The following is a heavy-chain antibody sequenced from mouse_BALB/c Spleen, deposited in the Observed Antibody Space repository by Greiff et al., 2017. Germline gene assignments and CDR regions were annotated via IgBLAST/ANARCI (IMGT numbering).Heavy chain of an antibody. D-gene: IGHD4-1*02. CDR3: ARGKWDDAMDY. V-gene: IGHV5-6-5*01. J-gene: IGHJ4*01. CDR2: ISSGGST. Sequence: EVKLVESGGGLVKPGGSLKLSCAASGFTFSSYAMSWVRQTPEKRLEWVASISSGGSTYYPDSVKGRFTISRDNARNILYLQMSSLRSEDTAMYYCARGKWDDAMDYWGQGTSVTVSS. CDR1: GFTFSSYA.